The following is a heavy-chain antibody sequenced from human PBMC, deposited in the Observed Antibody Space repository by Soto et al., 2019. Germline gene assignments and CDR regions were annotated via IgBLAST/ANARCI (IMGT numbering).Heavy chain of an antibody. D-gene: IGHD3-16*02. CDR3: ARALRGGIGSRGAQNYYYYMDV. J-gene: IGHJ6*03. Sequence: ASVKVSCKASGYTFTSYDINWVRQATGQGLEWMGWMNPNSGNTGYAQKFQGRVTMTRNTSISTAYMELSSLRSEDTAVYYCARALRGGIGSRGAQNYYYYMDVWGKGTTVTVSS. V-gene: IGHV1-8*01. CDR2: MNPNSGNT. CDR1: GYTFTSYD.